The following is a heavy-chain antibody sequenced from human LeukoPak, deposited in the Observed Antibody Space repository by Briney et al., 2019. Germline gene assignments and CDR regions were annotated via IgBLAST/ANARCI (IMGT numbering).Heavy chain of an antibody. D-gene: IGHD1-26*01. CDR3: AKGGKWDVTPFDY. J-gene: IGHJ4*02. V-gene: IGHV3-23*01. CDR1: GFTFISYS. Sequence: PGGSPRLSCAASGFTFISYSMNWVRQAPGKGLEWVSTISGGGGSTYYADSVKGRFTISRDNSKNTLYLQVNSLRAEDTAVYYCAKGGKWDVTPFDYWGQGTLVTVSS. CDR2: ISGGGGST.